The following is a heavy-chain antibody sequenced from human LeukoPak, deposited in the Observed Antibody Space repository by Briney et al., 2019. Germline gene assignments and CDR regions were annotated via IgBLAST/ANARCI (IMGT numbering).Heavy chain of an antibody. Sequence: KSSETLSLTCAVYGGSFSGYYWSWIRQPPGKGLEWIGEINHSGSTNYNPSLKSRVTISVDTSKNQFSLKLSSVTAADTAVYYCATTLAGRYDFWSGYYPAHFDYWGQGTLVTVSS. J-gene: IGHJ4*02. CDR3: ATTLAGRYDFWSGYYPAHFDY. CDR1: GGSFSGYY. D-gene: IGHD3-3*01. CDR2: INHSGST. V-gene: IGHV4-34*01.